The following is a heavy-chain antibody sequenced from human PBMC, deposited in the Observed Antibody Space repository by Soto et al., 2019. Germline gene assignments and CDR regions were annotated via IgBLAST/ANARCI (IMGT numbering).Heavy chain of an antibody. CDR1: GFTFSSFA. CDR3: VARGSGWYHW. J-gene: IGHJ4*02. Sequence: EVQLLESGGNLVQPGGSLRLSCAASGFTFSSFAMSWVRQAPGKGLEWVSVIGTSASITAYADSVRGRFTISRDHSKNTLYLQMNSLRAEDTAVYYCVARGSGWYHWGGQGTLVTVSS. V-gene: IGHV3-23*01. D-gene: IGHD6-19*01. CDR2: IGTSASIT.